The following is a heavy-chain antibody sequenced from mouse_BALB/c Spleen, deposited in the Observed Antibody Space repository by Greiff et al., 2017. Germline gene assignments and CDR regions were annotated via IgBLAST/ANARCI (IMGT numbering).Heavy chain of an antibody. V-gene: IGHV1-53*01. CDR3: ARLGFHYGSSFDY. CDR2: IDPYYGGT. D-gene: IGHD1-1*01. J-gene: IGHJ2*01. Sequence: QVQLKQPGAELVRPGASVKLSCKASGYTFTSYWMNWVKQRPEQGLEWIGNIDPYYGGTSYNQKFKGKATLTVDKSSSTAYMQLKSLTSEDSAVYYCARLGFHYGSSFDYWGQGTTLSLL. CDR1: GYTFTSYW.